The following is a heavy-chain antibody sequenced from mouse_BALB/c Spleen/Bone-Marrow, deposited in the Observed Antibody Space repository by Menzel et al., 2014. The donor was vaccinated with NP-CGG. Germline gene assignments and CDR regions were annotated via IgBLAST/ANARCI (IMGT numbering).Heavy chain of an antibody. V-gene: IGHV1S81*02. J-gene: IGHJ3*01. CDR1: GYTFTSYY. D-gene: IGHD1-2*01. Sequence: QVQLQQPGAELVKPGASVKLSCKASGYTFTSYYMYWVKQRPGQGLEWIGEINPSNGGTNFNEKFKSKATLTVDKSSSSTYMHSRSLTFEDSAIYYCTSPYYGYVGYDYWGQGTQVAVSA. CDR3: TSPYYGYVGYDY. CDR2: INPSNGGT.